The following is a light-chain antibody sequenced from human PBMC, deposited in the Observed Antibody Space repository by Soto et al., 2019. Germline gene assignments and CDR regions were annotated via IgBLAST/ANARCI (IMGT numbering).Light chain of an antibody. CDR2: SSS. CDR1: QSVGSN. CDR3: QHYPQLPRFT. Sequence: EIVMTQSPVTLSVSPGERATLSCRASQSVGSNLAWYQQKPGQAPRLLVFSSSTRATDLPARFTGSGSGTAFTLTVSSLLSKDVGVYFCQHYPQLPRFTFGQRTRLQIK. V-gene: IGKV3-15*01. J-gene: IGKJ2*01.